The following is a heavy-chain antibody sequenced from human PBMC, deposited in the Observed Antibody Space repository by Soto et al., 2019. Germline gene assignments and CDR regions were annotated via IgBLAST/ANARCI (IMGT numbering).Heavy chain of an antibody. CDR1: GFTFSSYA. V-gene: IGHV3-23*01. J-gene: IGHJ3*02. D-gene: IGHD6-13*01. CDR2: ITGSTGRT. CDR3: AKPFGTLYKGGVFDI. Sequence: PGGSLRLSCAASGFTFSSYAMNWVRQAPGKGLEWVSAITGSTGRTYYADSVKGRFTISRDNSKNAMYLQMNSLRAEDTALYYCAKPFGTLYKGGVFDIGAQGKMVTVPS.